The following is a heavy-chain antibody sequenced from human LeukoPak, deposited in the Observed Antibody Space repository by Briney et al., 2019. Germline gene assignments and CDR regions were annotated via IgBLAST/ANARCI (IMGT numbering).Heavy chain of an antibody. CDR2: IYYSGST. J-gene: IGHJ4*02. V-gene: IGHV4-39*07. D-gene: IGHD6-6*01. Sequence: SETLSLTCSVSVSGGSISSSSYYWGWIRQPPGKGLEWIGSIYYSGSTYYNPSHKRRVTISVDTSKNQFSLKLSSVTAADTAVYYCARVSQLDSSSYYFDYWGQGTLVTVSS. CDR3: ARVSQLDSSSYYFDY. CDR1: GGSISSSSYY.